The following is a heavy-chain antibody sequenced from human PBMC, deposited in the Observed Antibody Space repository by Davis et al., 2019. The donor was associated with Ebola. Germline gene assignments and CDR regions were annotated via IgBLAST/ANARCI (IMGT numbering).Heavy chain of an antibody. Sequence: GESLKISCAASGFTFSDYYMSWIRQAPGKGLEWVSYISSSGSTIYYADSVKGRFTISRDNAKNSLSLQMNSLRTEDTALYYCAKAPFLEGAFDMWGQGTMVTVSS. CDR2: ISSSGSTI. CDR1: GFTFSDYY. CDR3: AKAPFLEGAFDM. D-gene: IGHD2/OR15-2a*01. V-gene: IGHV3-11*01. J-gene: IGHJ3*02.